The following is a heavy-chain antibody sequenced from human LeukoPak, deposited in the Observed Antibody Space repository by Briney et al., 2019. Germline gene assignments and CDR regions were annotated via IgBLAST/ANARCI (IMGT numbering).Heavy chain of an antibody. CDR3: ARGDYSLSSYYYYYMDV. V-gene: IGHV4-61*01. CDR2: IYYSGST. D-gene: IGHD4-11*01. Sequence: SETLSLTCTVSGGSVSSSSYYWSWIRQPPGKGLVWIGYIYYSGSTNYNPSLKSRVTISVDTSKNQFSLKLSSVTAADTAVYYCARGDYSLSSYYYYYMDVWGKGTTVTVSS. CDR1: GGSVSSSSYY. J-gene: IGHJ6*03.